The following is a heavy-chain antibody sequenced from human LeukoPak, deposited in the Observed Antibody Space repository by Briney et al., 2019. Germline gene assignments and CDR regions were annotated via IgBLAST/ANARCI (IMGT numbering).Heavy chain of an antibody. Sequence: SGPTLVNPTQTLTLTCIFSGFSRSTSGVGVAWIRQPPGKALEWLAVIFWDDDKRYRPSLKSRLTITKDTSKNQVVLTMTNMDPVDTATYYCARPYYYGSGYYASAFDIWGQGTMVTVSS. CDR3: ARPYYYGSGYYASAFDI. V-gene: IGHV2-5*02. J-gene: IGHJ3*02. CDR1: GFSRSTSGVG. CDR2: IFWDDDK. D-gene: IGHD3-10*01.